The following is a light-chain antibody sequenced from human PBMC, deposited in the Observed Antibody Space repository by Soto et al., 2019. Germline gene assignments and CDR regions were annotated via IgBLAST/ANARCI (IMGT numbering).Light chain of an antibody. V-gene: IGKV4-1*01. CDR3: QQYYSTPIT. CDR2: WAS. Sequence: DIVMTQSPDSLAVSLGERATINCKSSQSVLYSSNNKNYLAWYQQKPGQPPKLLIYWASTRESGVPDRFSGSGSGTDFTLTISSLQAEDVAVYYCQQYYSTPITFGGGPKVEIK. J-gene: IGKJ4*02. CDR1: QSVLYSSNNKNY.